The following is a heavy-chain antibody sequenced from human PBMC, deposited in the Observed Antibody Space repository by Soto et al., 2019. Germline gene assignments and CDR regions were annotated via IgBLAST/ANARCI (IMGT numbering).Heavy chain of an antibody. J-gene: IGHJ4*02. CDR1: GGSISSSSYY. Sequence: QLQLQESGPGLVKPSETLSLTCTVSGGSISSSSYYWGWIRQPPGKGLEWIGSIYYSGSTFYNPSLTSRVTISVDTSKNQFSLKLSSVTAADTAVYYWARGGVVVPAAYFDYWGQGTLVTVSS. D-gene: IGHD2-2*01. CDR2: IYYSGST. CDR3: ARGGVVVPAAYFDY. V-gene: IGHV4-39*01.